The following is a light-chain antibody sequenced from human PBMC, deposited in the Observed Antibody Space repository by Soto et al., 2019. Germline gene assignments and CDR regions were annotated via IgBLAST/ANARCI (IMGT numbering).Light chain of an antibody. CDR2: DDD. J-gene: IGLJ2*01. Sequence: SYELTQAPSVSVAPGQTARITCGGNNIAIKSVHWYQQKPGQAPVLVVYDDDDRPSGIPERFSGSNSGNTATLTITRVEAGDEADYHCQVWDSSRDHRVVFGGGTKLTVL. CDR1: NIAIKS. V-gene: IGLV3-21*02. CDR3: QVWDSSRDHRVV.